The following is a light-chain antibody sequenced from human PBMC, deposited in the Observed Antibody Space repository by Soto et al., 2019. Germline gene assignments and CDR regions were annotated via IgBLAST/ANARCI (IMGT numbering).Light chain of an antibody. CDR2: DVS. V-gene: IGLV2-14*03. Sequence: QSALTQPASVSGSPGQSITISCTGTSSDVGGYNYVSWYQHHPGKAPKLMIFDVSNRPSGVSNRLSGSKSGNPASLTISGLQPEDEADYYCSSYTTSNTRQIVFGTGTKLTVL. J-gene: IGLJ1*01. CDR3: SSYTTSNTRQIV. CDR1: SSDVGGYNY.